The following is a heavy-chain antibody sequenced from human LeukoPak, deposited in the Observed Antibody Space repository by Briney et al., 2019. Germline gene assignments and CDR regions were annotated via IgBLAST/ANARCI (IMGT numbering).Heavy chain of an antibody. V-gene: IGHV1-2*02. D-gene: IGHD3-22*01. CDR1: GYTFTGYY. CDR2: INPNSGGT. CDR3: ARDMIVELHPGFDY. Sequence: ASVKVSCKASGYTFTGYYMHWVRQAHGQGLEWMGLINPNSGGTNYAQKFQGRVTMTRDTAISTAYMELSRLRSDDTAVYYCARDMIVELHPGFDYWGQGTLVTVSS. J-gene: IGHJ4*02.